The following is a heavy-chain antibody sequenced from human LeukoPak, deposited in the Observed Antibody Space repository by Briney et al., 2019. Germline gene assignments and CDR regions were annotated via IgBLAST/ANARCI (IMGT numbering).Heavy chain of an antibody. V-gene: IGHV1-18*01. Sequence: ASVKVSCKASGYTFTSYGISWVRQAPGQGLEWMGWISAYNGNTNYAQKLQGRVTMTTDTSTSTAYMELRSLRSDDTAVCYCAREVAYDFWSGYYTPNDAFDIWGQGTMVTVSS. CDR3: AREVAYDFWSGYYTPNDAFDI. CDR2: ISAYNGNT. D-gene: IGHD3-3*01. CDR1: GYTFTSYG. J-gene: IGHJ3*02.